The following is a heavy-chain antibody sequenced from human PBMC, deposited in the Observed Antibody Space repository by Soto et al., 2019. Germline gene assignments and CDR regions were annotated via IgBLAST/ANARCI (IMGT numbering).Heavy chain of an antibody. J-gene: IGHJ3*02. Sequence: GGSLRLSCAASGFTFSDYYMSWIRQAPGKGLEWVSYISSSGSTIYYADSVKGRFTISRDNAKNSLYLQMNSLRAEDTAVYYCARWNYDFWSGYHDAFDIWGQGTMVTVSS. CDR2: ISSSGSTI. D-gene: IGHD3-3*01. CDR3: ARWNYDFWSGYHDAFDI. V-gene: IGHV3-11*01. CDR1: GFTFSDYY.